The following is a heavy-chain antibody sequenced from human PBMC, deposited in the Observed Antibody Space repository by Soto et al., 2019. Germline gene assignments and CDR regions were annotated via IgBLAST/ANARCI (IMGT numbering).Heavy chain of an antibody. V-gene: IGHV4-30-4*01. Sequence: QVQLQESGQGLVKPSQTLSLTCTVSGGSISSGDYYWSWIRQPPGKGLEWIGYIYDSGSTYYTPSLRSRVTISVDTSKNPFSLKLRSVTAADTAVYYCARDVLYSTARIDSWGHGTLVTVS. CDR2: IYDSGST. CDR3: ARDVLYSTARIDS. CDR1: GGSISSGDYY. D-gene: IGHD6-13*01. J-gene: IGHJ5*01.